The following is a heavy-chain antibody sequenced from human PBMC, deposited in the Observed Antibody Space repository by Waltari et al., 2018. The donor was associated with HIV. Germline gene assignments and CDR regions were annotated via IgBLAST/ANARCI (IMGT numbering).Heavy chain of an antibody. J-gene: IGHJ2*01. CDR2: ISGRGGST. CDR3: AKGSNLNWYFDL. D-gene: IGHD4-4*01. V-gene: IGHV3-23*04. CDR1: GFTFSSYA. Sequence: EVQLVESGGGLVQPGGSLRLSCAASGFTFSSYAMSWVRQAPGKGLEWVSAISGRGGSTYYAEAVKGRFTISRDNSKNTLYLQMNSLRAEDTAVYYCAKGSNLNWYFDLWGRGTLVTVSS.